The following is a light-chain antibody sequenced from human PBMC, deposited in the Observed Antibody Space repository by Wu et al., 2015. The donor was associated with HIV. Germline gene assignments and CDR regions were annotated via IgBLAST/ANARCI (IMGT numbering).Light chain of an antibody. CDR2: AAS. CDR1: QGIGSY. V-gene: IGKV1-9*01. Sequence: DIQMTQSPSSLSASVGDRVTITCRASQGIGSYLAWYQLKPGKVPKLLIYAASTLQSAIPSRFSGSGSGTEFTLTISSLQPEDFATYYCQQHSNYPRTFGQGTKVEIK. CDR3: QQHSNYPRT. J-gene: IGKJ1*01.